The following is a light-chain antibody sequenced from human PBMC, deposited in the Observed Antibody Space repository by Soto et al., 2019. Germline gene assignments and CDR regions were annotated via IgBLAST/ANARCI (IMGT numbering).Light chain of an antibody. CDR2: AAS. V-gene: IGKV1-27*01. Sequence: DIQMTQSPSSLSASVGDRVTITCRASPDINNFLAWYQHKPGKVPKLLIYAASTLQSGVPSRFSGSGSGTDFTLTISSLQPDDVATYYCQRYNNAPWTFGQGTKVEIK. CDR1: PDINNF. J-gene: IGKJ1*01. CDR3: QRYNNAPWT.